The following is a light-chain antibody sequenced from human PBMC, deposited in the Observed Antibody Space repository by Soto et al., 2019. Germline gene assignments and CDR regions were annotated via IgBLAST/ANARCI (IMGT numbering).Light chain of an antibody. J-gene: IGKJ1*01. CDR2: KAS. CDR1: QSISSW. Sequence: DIQMTQSPSTLSASVGDRVSITCRASQSISSWLAWYQQKPGKAPKILISKASSLESGAPSRFSGSASGTDFTLTISSLQPDDFATYYCQQYSTYPWTFGQGTKVEVK. CDR3: QQYSTYPWT. V-gene: IGKV1-5*03.